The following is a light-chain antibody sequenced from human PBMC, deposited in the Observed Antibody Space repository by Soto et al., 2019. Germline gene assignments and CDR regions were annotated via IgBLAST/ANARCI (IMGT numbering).Light chain of an antibody. J-gene: IGLJ1*01. CDR1: SRDVGGYNY. CDR3: SSYTSSSSLV. CDR2: QVS. Sequence: QSVLTQPAPMSGSHGQSITISCTGTSRDVGGYNYVSWYQQHPRKAPKLMIYQVSTRPSGVSNCFSGSKSGNTASLTISGLQAEEEADYYCSSYTSSSSLVFGTGTKVTVL. V-gene: IGLV2-14*01.